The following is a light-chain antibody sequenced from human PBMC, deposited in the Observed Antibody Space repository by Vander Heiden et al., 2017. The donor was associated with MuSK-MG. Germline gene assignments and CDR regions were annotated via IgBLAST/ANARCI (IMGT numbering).Light chain of an antibody. CDR3: QQRRNWPLT. CDR1: QSISSS. Sequence: EIVFTQSPATLSLSPGERATLSCRASQSISSSLAWYQQKPGQAPRLLIYEASNRATGIPARFSGSGSGTDFTLTISSLEPEDFAVYYCQQRRNWPLTFGGGTKVEIK. J-gene: IGKJ4*01. CDR2: EAS. V-gene: IGKV3-11*01.